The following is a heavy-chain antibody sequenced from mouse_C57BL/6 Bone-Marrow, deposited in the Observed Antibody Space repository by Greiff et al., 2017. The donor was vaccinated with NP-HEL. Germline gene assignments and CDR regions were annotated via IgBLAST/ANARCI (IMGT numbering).Heavy chain of an antibody. J-gene: IGHJ1*03. V-gene: IGHV1-42*01. CDR1: GYSFTGYY. CDR2: INPSTGGT. Sequence: EVQLQQSGPELVKPGASVKISCKASGYSFTGYYMNWVKQSPEKSLEWIGEINPSTGGTTYNQKLKAKATLTVDKSSSTAYMQLKSLTSEDSAVYYCAKIYYYGSKPWWYFDVWGTGTTVTVSS. D-gene: IGHD1-1*01. CDR3: AKIYYYGSKPWWYFDV.